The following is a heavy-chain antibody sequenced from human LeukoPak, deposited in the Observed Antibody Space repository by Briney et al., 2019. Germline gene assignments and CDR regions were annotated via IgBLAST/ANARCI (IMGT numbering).Heavy chain of an antibody. Sequence: GRSLRLSCAASGFTFSSYAMHWVCQAPGKGLEWVAVISYDGSNKYYADSVKGRFTISRDNSKNTLYLQMNGLRAEDTAVYYCARPLAVYWGQGTLVTVSP. J-gene: IGHJ4*02. CDR1: GFTFSSYA. CDR2: ISYDGSNK. CDR3: ARPLAVY. V-gene: IGHV3-30*04.